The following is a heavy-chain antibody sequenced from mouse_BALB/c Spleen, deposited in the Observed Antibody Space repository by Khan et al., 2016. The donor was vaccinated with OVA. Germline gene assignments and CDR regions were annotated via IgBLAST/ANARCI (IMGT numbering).Heavy chain of an antibody. D-gene: IGHD1-2*01. J-gene: IGHJ2*01. CDR2: ISYSGST. CDR3: ARTARIKY. V-gene: IGHV3-2*02. CDR1: GYSITSGYG. Sequence: VQLKESGPGLVKPSQSLSLTCTVTGYSITSGYGWNWIRQFPGSKLEWMGYISYSGSTNYNPSLQSRISITRDTSKNQFFLQLKSVTTEDTATYDCARTARIKYWGQGTTLTVSS.